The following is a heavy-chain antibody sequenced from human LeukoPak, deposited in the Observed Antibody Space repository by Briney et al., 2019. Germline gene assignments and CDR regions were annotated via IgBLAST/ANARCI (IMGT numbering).Heavy chain of an antibody. J-gene: IGHJ6*02. Sequence: GGSLRLSCVGSGFTFSSYHMNWVRQAPGKGLEWVSYISSSSSYIYYADSVKGRFTISRDNAKNSLYLQMNSLRAEDTAVYYCASSGYCYGSAYYYGMDVWGQGTTVTVSS. CDR2: ISSSSSYI. D-gene: IGHD5-18*01. CDR1: GFTFSSYH. V-gene: IGHV3-21*05. CDR3: ASSGYCYGSAYYYGMDV.